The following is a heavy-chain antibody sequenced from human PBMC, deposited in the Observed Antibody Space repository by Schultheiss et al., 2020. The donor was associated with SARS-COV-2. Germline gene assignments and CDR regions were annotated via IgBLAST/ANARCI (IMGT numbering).Heavy chain of an antibody. CDR1: GGSISSSNW. J-gene: IGHJ5*02. Sequence: SETLSLTCAVSGGSISSSNWWSWVRQPPGKGLEWIGEIYHSGSTNYNPSLKSRVTISVDTSKNQFSLKLSSVTAADTAVYYCARQGYGDYVWFDPWGQGTLVTVSS. CDR3: ARQGYGDYVWFDP. D-gene: IGHD4-17*01. V-gene: IGHV4-4*02. CDR2: IYHSGST.